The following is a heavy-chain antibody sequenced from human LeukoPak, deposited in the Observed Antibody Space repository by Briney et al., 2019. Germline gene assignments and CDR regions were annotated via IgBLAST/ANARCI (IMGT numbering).Heavy chain of an antibody. CDR2: VYPNRGNS. D-gene: IGHD3-10*01. J-gene: IGHJ5*02. Sequence: ASVKVSCKASGDAFNNYDIHWVRQATGRGLEWMGCVYPNRGNSDYAQKFQGRVTISWDNSIKTGYMELSRLRSEDTAVYYCARGGYYYGSGSRNWFDPWGQGTLVTVSS. V-gene: IGHV1-8*03. CDR3: ARGGYYYGSGSRNWFDP. CDR1: GDAFNNYD.